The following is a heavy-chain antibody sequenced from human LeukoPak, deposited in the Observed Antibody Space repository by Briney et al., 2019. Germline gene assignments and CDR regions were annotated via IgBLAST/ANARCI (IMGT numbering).Heavy chain of an antibody. V-gene: IGHV3-21*01. CDR3: ARDLQGPVVPTAFGY. CDR2: ISSSSSYI. J-gene: IGHJ4*02. Sequence: GGSLRLSCAASGFTFSSYSMNGVRQAPGKGLEWVSSISSSSSYIYYADSVKGRFTISRDNAKNSLYLQINSLRAEDTAVYYCARDLQGPVVPTAFGYWGQGTLVTVSS. D-gene: IGHD2-2*01. CDR1: GFTFSSYS.